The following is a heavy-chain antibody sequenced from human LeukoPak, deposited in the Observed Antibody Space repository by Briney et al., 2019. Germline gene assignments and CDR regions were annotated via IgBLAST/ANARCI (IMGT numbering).Heavy chain of an antibody. J-gene: IGHJ6*02. Sequence: GRSLRLSCAASGFTFDDYAMHWVRQAPGKGLEWVSGISWNSGSIGYADSVKGRFTISRDNAKNSLYLQMNSLRAEDTALYYCAKSSYDFSNYGYYYGMDVWGQGTTVTVSS. CDR1: GFTFDDYA. D-gene: IGHD4-11*01. CDR3: AKSSYDFSNYGYYYGMDV. V-gene: IGHV3-9*01. CDR2: ISWNSGSI.